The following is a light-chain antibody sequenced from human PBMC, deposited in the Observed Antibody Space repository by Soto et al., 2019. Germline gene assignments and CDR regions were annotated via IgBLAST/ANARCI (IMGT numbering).Light chain of an antibody. V-gene: IGLV2-14*01. CDR2: DVS. Sequence: QSALTQPASVSGSPGQSITISCTGTSSDVGGYNYVSWYQQHPGKAPKLMIYDVSNRPSGVSNCFSGSKSGNTDSLTISGIQAEDEADYYCSSYTSSSTVVFGGGTKLTVL. J-gene: IGLJ2*01. CDR1: SSDVGGYNY. CDR3: SSYTSSSTVV.